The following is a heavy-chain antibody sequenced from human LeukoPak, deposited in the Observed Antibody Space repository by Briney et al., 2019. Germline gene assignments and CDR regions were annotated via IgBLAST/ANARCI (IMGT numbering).Heavy chain of an antibody. CDR3: AKDLNYGFDS. J-gene: IGHJ4*02. Sequence: LRLSXAASGFAFRTYAMSWVRQAPGKGLEGVSAISGSGDKTFYAESVRGRFTISRDNSRNTLYLQMNSLRAEDTAVYYCAKDLNYGFDSWGQGTLVTV. CDR1: GFAFRTYA. CDR2: ISGSGDKT. D-gene: IGHD3-10*01. V-gene: IGHV3-23*01.